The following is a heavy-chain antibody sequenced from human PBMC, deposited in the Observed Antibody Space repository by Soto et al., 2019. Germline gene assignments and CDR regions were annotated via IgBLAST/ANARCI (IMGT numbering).Heavy chain of an antibody. D-gene: IGHD1-26*01. V-gene: IGHV3-15*01. CDR1: GFTFSDAG. CDR2: IKSRTDGGTT. Sequence: XXSLRLCYAASGFTFSDAGGRWVPQAPGKGLEWVGRIKSRTDGGTTDYAPAVEGRFTISRDDSRDTLYLQMNRLKTEDSALYYCLRGRLSGDYNDYWGQGTLVTVSS. J-gene: IGHJ4*02. CDR3: LRGRLSGDYNDY.